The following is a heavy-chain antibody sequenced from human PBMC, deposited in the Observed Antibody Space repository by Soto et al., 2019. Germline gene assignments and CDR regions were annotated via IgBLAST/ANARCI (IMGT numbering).Heavy chain of an antibody. V-gene: IGHV4-31*03. Sequence: SETLSLTCTVSGGSISSGGYYWSWIRQHPGKGLEWIGYIYYSGSAYYNPSLKSRVTISLDTSKNQFSLKLSSVTAADTAVYYCARGSSIAGLYYGMDVWGQGTTVTVS. CDR2: IYYSGSA. CDR1: GGSISSGGYY. J-gene: IGHJ6*02. CDR3: ARGSSIAGLYYGMDV. D-gene: IGHD6-6*01.